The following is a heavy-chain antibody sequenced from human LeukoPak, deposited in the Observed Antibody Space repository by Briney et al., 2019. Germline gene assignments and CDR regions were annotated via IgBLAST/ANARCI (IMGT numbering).Heavy chain of an antibody. V-gene: IGHV4-34*01. CDR1: DGSFSRYY. CDR3: ARAVSGFGEKGNYYYGMDV. J-gene: IGHJ6*02. D-gene: IGHD3-10*01. CDR2: INQSGST. Sequence: KPSETLSLTCAVYDGSFSRYYWNWIRQPPGKGLEWIGEINQSGSTNYNPSLKSRVTISVDTSKNQFSLKLSSVTAADTAVYYCARAVSGFGEKGNYYYGMDVWGQGTTVTVSS.